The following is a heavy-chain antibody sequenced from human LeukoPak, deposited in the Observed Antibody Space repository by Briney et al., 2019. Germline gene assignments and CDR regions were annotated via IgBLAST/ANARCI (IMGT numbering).Heavy chain of an antibody. V-gene: IGHV4-34*01. J-gene: IGHJ4*02. D-gene: IGHD6-6*01. CDR1: GGSFSGYY. CDR2: IKDSGSA. CDR3: ARGKGYTTSSRHRGINN. Sequence: SETLSLTCAVYGGSFSGYYWSWIRQPPGKGLEWIGEIKDSGSANYNPSLKSRVFISVDTSKNQFSLKLRSVTAADTAVYYCARGKGYTTSSRHRGINNWGQGTLVTVSS.